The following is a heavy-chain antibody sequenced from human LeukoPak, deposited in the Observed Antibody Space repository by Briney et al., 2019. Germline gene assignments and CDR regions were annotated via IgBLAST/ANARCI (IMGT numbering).Heavy chain of an antibody. CDR2: ISSSSSYI. J-gene: IGHJ4*02. V-gene: IGHV3-21*01. CDR1: GFTFSSYS. D-gene: IGHD6-19*01. CDR3: VRDVQGREETAVGDY. Sequence: GGSLRLSCAASGFTFSSYSMNWVRQAPGKGLEWVSSISSSSSYIYYADSVKGRFTISRDNAKNSLYLQMNSLRAEDTAVYCCVRDVQGREETAVGDYWGQGTRVTVSS.